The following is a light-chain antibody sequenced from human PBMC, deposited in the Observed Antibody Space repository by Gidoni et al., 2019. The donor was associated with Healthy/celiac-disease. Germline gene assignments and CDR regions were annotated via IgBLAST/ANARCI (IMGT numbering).Light chain of an antibody. CDR2: DAS. V-gene: IGKV3D-20*01. J-gene: IGKJ4*01. Sequence: EFVLTLSTATLSLSTGERATLSCGASQSGSSSYLAWYQQKPGLAPRLLIYDASSRATGIPDRFSGSGSGTDFTLTISRLEPEDFAVYYCQQYGSSRLTFGGGTKVEIK. CDR1: QSGSSSY. CDR3: QQYGSSRLT.